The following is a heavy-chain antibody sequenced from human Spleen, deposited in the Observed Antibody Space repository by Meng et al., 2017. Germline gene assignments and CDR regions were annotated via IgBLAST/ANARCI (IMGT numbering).Heavy chain of an antibody. CDR1: GGSFSDSY. D-gene: IGHD4-11*01. J-gene: IGHJ4*02. Sequence: QVQLQQGGAGLLKPSDTLSLSCACTGGSFSDSYWSWTRQPPGKGLEWIGEINHSGSTNYNPSLESRATISVDTSQNNLSLKLSSVTAADSAVYYCARGPTTMAHDFDYWGQGTLVTVSS. CDR3: ARGPTTMAHDFDY. CDR2: INHSGST. V-gene: IGHV4-34*01.